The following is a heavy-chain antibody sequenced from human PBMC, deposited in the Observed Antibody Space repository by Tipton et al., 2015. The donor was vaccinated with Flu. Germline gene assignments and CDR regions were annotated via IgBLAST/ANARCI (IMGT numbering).Heavy chain of an antibody. CDR3: ARGEQRYYFDF. CDR2: IYSGGTT. J-gene: IGHJ4*02. Sequence: QLAQSGGGLIQPGGSMRLSCAASGFSVSSNYMSWVRQAPGKGLEWVSVIYSGGTTYYADSVKGRFTISRDNSKNTLYLQMNSLRAEDTAVYYCARGEQRYYFDFWGQGTLVTVSS. CDR1: GFSVSSNY. D-gene: IGHD1/OR15-1a*01. V-gene: IGHV3-53*01.